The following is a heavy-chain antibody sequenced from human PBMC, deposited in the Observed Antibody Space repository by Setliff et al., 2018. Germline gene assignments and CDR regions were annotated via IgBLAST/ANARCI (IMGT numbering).Heavy chain of an antibody. D-gene: IGHD3-22*01. Sequence: GASVKVSCKASGYTFTGYYMHWVRQAPGQGLEWMGWINPNSGGTNYAQKFQGWVTMTRDTSISTAYMELSRLRSDDTAVYYCARDRDSSGYPYYFDYWGQGTPVTV. CDR3: ARDRDSSGYPYYFDY. CDR2: INPNSGGT. CDR1: GYTFTGYY. J-gene: IGHJ4*02. V-gene: IGHV1-2*04.